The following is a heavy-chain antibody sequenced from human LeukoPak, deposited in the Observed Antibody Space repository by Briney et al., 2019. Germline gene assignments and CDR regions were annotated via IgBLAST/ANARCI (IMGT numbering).Heavy chain of an antibody. CDR1: GGSITSYF. V-gene: IGHV4-59*01. CDR3: AREHTAGAN. J-gene: IGHJ4*02. D-gene: IGHD2-21*01. Sequence: PSETLSLTCTVSGGSITSYFWSWIRQPPGKRLEWIGYFYYSGSTNYNPSLKSRVTISVDTSKNQFSLKLSSVTAADTAVYYCAREHTAGANWGQGTLVTVSS. CDR2: FYYSGST.